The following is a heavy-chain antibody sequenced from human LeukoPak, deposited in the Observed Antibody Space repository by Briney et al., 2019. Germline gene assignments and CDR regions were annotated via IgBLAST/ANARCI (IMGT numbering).Heavy chain of an antibody. CDR3: AAEDSGSYLSYFDY. CDR1: GGTFSSYA. J-gene: IGHJ4*02. D-gene: IGHD1-26*01. V-gene: IGHV1-69*01. Sequence: SVKVSCTASGGTFSSYAISWVRQAPGQGLEWMGGIIPIFRTANYAQKFQGRVTITADESTSTAYMVLGSLRSEDTAVYYCAAEDSGSYLSYFDYWGQGTLVTVSS. CDR2: IIPIFRTA.